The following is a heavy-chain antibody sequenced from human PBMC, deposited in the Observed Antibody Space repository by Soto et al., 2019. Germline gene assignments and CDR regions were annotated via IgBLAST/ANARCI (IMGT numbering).Heavy chain of an antibody. V-gene: IGHV1-18*01. CDR3: ARDLGFGLSDY. CDR1: GYTFTNYG. J-gene: IGHJ4*02. CDR2: ISAYNGNT. Sequence: ASVKVSCKASGYTFTNYGISWVRQAPGQGLEWMGWISAYNGNTKYAQKFQGRVTMTTDTSASTGYMELSGLRSEGTAVYSCARDLGFGLSDYWGQGTLVTVSS. D-gene: IGHD3-10*01.